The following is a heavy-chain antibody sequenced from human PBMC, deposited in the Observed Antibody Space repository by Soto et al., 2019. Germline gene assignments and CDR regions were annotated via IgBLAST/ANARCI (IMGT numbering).Heavy chain of an antibody. CDR2: ISNLNGNT. Sequence: QAQLVPSVAEVQKPGASVNVSCKDSGYDYVTYAIPWVRQRPGQGLEWMGWISNLNGNTNYAQNFQGRVTMTTDTSTRIVHLELRSLRSDDTAVYYCARRVQVCLPDYDGIDVWGQGTAVT. CDR1: GYDYVTYA. CDR3: ARRVQVCLPDYDGIDV. D-gene: IGHD1-1*01. V-gene: IGHV1-18*01. J-gene: IGHJ6*02.